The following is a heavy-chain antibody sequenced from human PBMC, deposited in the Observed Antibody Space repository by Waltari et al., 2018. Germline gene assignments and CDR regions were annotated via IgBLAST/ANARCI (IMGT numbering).Heavy chain of an antibody. J-gene: IGHJ6*02. CDR3: ARGRSTRITMVREALDLGMDV. CDR1: GGSFSGYY. D-gene: IGHD3-10*01. Sequence: QVQLQQWGAGLLKPSETLSLTCAVYGGSFSGYYWIWIRQPPGKGLEWIGEINHSGSTNYNPSLKSRVTISVDTSKNQFSLKLSSVTAADTAVYYCARGRSTRITMVREALDLGMDVWGQGTTVTVSS. CDR2: INHSGST. V-gene: IGHV4-34*01.